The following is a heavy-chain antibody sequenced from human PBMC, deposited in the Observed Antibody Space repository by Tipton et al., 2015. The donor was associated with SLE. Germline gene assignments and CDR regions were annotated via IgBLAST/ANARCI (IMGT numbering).Heavy chain of an antibody. J-gene: IGHJ4*02. CDR1: GGSISSHY. CDR3: ARVGTAGVDY. V-gene: IGHV4-59*11. D-gene: IGHD6-13*01. CDR2: IYHSGST. Sequence: TLSLTCTVSGGSISSHYWSWIRQPPGKGLEWIGGIYHSGSTYYNPSLKSRVTISVDTSKNQFSLKLSSVTAADTAVYYCARVGTAGVDYWGQGTLVTVSS.